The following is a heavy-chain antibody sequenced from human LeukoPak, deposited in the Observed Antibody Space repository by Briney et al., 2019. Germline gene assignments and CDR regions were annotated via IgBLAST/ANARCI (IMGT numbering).Heavy chain of an antibody. CDR3: ARVLWFGEFPAECFDY. Sequence: SETLSLTCTVSGGSISSSSYYWGWIRQPPGKGLEWIASIYYSGSTYYNPSLKSRVTISVDTSKNQFSLKLSSVTAADTAVYYCARVLWFGEFPAECFDYWGQGTLVTVSS. J-gene: IGHJ4*02. CDR1: GGSISSSSYY. CDR2: IYYSGST. V-gene: IGHV4-39*01. D-gene: IGHD3-10*01.